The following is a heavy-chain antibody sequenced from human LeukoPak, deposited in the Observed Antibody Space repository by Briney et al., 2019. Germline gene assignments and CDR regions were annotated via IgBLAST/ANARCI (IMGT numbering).Heavy chain of an antibody. CDR2: IDREDGQT. CDR3: ATVGYSYGAFDY. D-gene: IGHD5-18*01. CDR1: GYTLTEIS. Sequence: ASVKVSCKVSGYTLTEISMYWVRQAPGKGLEWMGGIDREDGQTIYAQKFQGRVTMTEDTPAGTAYMEVSRLTSEDTAFYYCATVGYSYGAFDYWGQGTLVTVSS. V-gene: IGHV1-24*01. J-gene: IGHJ4*02.